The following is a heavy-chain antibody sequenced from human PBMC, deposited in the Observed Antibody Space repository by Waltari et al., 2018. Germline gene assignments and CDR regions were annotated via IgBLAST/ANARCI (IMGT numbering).Heavy chain of an antibody. J-gene: IGHJ5*02. CDR1: GYIFTSYL. CDR3: ARPMTTVTEGWFDP. D-gene: IGHD4-17*01. CDR2: IYPGDSDT. Sequence: EVQLVQSGAEVKKPGESLKISCKGSGYIFTSYLLGSVRHIPRKGLEWMGIIYPGDSDTRYSPSFQGQVTISADKSISTAYLQWSSLKASDTAMYYCARPMTTVTEGWFDPWGQGTLVTVSS. V-gene: IGHV5-51*01.